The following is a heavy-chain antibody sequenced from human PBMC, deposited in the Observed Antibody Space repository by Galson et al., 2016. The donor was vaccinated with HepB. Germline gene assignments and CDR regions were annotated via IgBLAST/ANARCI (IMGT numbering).Heavy chain of an antibody. D-gene: IGHD1-26*01. J-gene: IGHJ4*02. CDR1: GGSVSSDNYY. V-gene: IGHV4-61*01. CDR3: ARDQNGSYMAY. Sequence: SETLSLTCTVSGGSVSSDNYYWTWIRQPPGKGLEWIGFSQHSGNTNCNPSLKSRVTISVDTSKNQFSLKMTSVTAADTAVYYCARDQNGSYMAYWGQGTLVTVSS. CDR2: SQHSGNT.